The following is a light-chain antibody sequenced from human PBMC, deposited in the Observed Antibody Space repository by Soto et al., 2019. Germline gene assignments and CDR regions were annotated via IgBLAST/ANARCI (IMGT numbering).Light chain of an antibody. J-gene: IGKJ4*01. CDR3: QQYSTSPLT. V-gene: IGKV3-20*01. Sequence: EIVLTQSPGTLSLSPGEIATLSCRASQSFSSSSLAWYQQKPGQAPSLLIYDPSSRATGVPDRFGGSGSGPDFTLSISRLEPEDFAVYYCQQYSTSPLTFGGGTKVEI. CDR1: QSFSSSS. CDR2: DPS.